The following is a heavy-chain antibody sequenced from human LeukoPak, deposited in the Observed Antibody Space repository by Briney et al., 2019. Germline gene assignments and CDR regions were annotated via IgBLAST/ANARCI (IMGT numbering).Heavy chain of an antibody. CDR3: ARDSSSFLFDY. Sequence: ASVKVSCKASGYTFTSYGISWVRQAPGQGLEWMGWINPNSGGTNYAQKFQGRVTMTRDTSISTAYMELSRLRSDDTAVYYCARDSSSFLFDYWGQGTLVTVSS. V-gene: IGHV1-2*02. D-gene: IGHD6-6*01. CDR1: GYTFTSYG. J-gene: IGHJ4*02. CDR2: INPNSGGT.